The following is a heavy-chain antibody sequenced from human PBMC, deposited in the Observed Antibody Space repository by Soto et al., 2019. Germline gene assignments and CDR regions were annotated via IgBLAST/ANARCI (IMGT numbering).Heavy chain of an antibody. V-gene: IGHV3-30-3*01. D-gene: IGHD6-19*01. Sequence: GGSLRLSCAASGFTFSSYAMHWVRQAPGKGLEWVAVISYDGSNKYYAESVKGRFTISRDNSKNTLYLQMNSLRAEDTAVYYCARDKSPYSSGWHNRHFDYWGQGTLVTVSS. CDR3: ARDKSPYSSGWHNRHFDY. CDR1: GFTFSSYA. J-gene: IGHJ4*02. CDR2: ISYDGSNK.